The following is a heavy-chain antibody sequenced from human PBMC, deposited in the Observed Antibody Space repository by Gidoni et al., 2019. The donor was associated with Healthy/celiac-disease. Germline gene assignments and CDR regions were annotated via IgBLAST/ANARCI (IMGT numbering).Heavy chain of an antibody. V-gene: IGHV4-39*01. CDR1: GGSISSSSYY. D-gene: IGHD5-18*01. Sequence: QLQLQESGPGLVKPSETLSLTCTVSGGSISSSSYYWGWIRQPPGKGLEWIGSIYYSGSTYYNPSLKSRVTISVDTSKNQFSLKLSSVTAADTAVYYCARHARGYSYGHPIGYWGQGTLVTVSS. CDR3: ARHARGYSYGHPIGY. CDR2: IYYSGST. J-gene: IGHJ4*02.